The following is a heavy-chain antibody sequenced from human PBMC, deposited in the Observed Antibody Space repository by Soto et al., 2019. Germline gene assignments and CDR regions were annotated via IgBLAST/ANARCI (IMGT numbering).Heavy chain of an antibody. CDR3: ARHVDAGDFPIRDDSFDI. D-gene: IGHD4-17*01. J-gene: IGHJ3*02. Sequence: SETLSLTCTVSGGSISSYYWSWIRQPPGKGLEWIGYIYYSGSTNYNPSLKSRVTISVDTSKNQFSLKLSSVTAADTAVYYCARHVDAGDFPIRDDSFDIRGQGTMVTVS. CDR2: IYYSGST. CDR1: GGSISSYY. V-gene: IGHV4-59*08.